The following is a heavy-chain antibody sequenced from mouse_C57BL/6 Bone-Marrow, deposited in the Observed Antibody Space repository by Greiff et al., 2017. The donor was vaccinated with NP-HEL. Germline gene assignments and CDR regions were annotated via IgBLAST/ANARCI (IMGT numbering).Heavy chain of an antibody. CDR2: IYPGSGST. D-gene: IGHD2-3*01. V-gene: IGHV1-55*01. CDR1: GYTFTSYW. J-gene: IGHJ4*01. Sequence: QVQLQQPGAELVKPGASVKMSCKASGYTFTSYWINWVKQRPGQGLEWIGDIYPGSGSTNYNEKFKSKATLTVDTSSSTAYMQLSSLTSEDSAVYYCASGGGYYVGYYAMDYWGQGTSVTVSS. CDR3: ASGGGYYVGYYAMDY.